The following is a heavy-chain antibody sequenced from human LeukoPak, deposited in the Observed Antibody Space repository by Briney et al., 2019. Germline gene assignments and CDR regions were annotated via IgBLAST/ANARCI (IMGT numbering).Heavy chain of an antibody. Sequence: GGSLRLSCAASGFTFSSFSMNWVRQGPGQGLECVSSIYSTTTYIYYADSVKGRFTISRDNAENSLYLQMNSLRAEDTAVYYCARDQFIHAFDIWGQGTMVTVSS. CDR1: GFTFSSFS. CDR2: IYSTTTYI. CDR3: ARDQFIHAFDI. D-gene: IGHD5-24*01. J-gene: IGHJ3*02. V-gene: IGHV3-21*01.